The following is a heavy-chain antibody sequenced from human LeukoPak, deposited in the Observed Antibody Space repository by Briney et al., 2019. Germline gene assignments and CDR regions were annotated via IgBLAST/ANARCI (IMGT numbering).Heavy chain of an antibody. CDR3: AHTRRNWYSSSWYGGGPYNWFEP. CDR1: GFSLSTSGVG. V-gene: IGHV2-5*02. Sequence: SGPTLVKPTQTLTLPCTFSGFSLSTSGVGVGWIRQPPGKALEWLALIYWDDDKRYSPSLKSRLTITKDTSKNQVVLTMTNMDPVDTATYYCAHTRRNWYSSSWYGGGPYNWFEPWGQGTLVTVSS. J-gene: IGHJ5*02. D-gene: IGHD6-13*01. CDR2: IYWDDDK.